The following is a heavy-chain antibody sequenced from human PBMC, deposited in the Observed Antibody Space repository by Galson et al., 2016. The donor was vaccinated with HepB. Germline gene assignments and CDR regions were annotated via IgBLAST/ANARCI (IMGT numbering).Heavy chain of an antibody. CDR3: AKRNSYDNGGRYFDF. D-gene: IGHD3-22*01. J-gene: IGHJ4*02. CDR2: IGAGGDT. Sequence: SLRLSCAASGFIFINYYMTWVRQSPGKGLECVSAIGAGGDTYYADPVRGRFTISRDNSKNTLFLQMNNLAADDTAVYYCAKRNSYDNGGRYFDFWGQGTLVTVSS. V-gene: IGHV3-23*01. CDR1: GFIFINYY.